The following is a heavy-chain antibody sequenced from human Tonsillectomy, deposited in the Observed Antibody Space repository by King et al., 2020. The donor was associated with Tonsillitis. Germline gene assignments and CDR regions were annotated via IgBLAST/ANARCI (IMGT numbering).Heavy chain of an antibody. D-gene: IGHD6-19*01. Sequence: QLVQSGGGVVQPGRSLRLSCAASGFTFSTYDMHWVRRAPGKGLEWVAFISFDGSNKYYADSVKGRFTVSRDNSKNTLYLQMNSLRAEDTVVYYCAREPSSGWFFDYWGQGTLVTLSS. V-gene: IGHV3-33*05. CDR3: AREPSSGWFFDY. CDR1: GFTFSTYD. CDR2: ISFDGSNK. J-gene: IGHJ4*02.